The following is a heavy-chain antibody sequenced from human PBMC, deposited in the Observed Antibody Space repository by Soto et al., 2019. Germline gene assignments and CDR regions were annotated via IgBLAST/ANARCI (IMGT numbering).Heavy chain of an antibody. Sequence: QVQLVESGGGVVQPGRSLRLSCAASGFTFSSYAMHWVRQAPGKGLEWVAVISYDGSNKYYPDSVKGRFTISRDNSKNTLDLQMNSLRTEDTAVYYCARPLWRDDYNWGYFDLWGRGTLVTVSS. J-gene: IGHJ2*01. CDR1: GFTFSSYA. D-gene: IGHD4-4*01. CDR3: ARPLWRDDYNWGYFDL. CDR2: ISYDGSNK. V-gene: IGHV3-30-3*01.